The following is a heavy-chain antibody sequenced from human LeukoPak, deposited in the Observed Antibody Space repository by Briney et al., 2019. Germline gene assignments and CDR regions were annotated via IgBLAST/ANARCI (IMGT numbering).Heavy chain of an antibody. CDR1: GGSISSGSYY. D-gene: IGHD2-21*02. Sequence: PSETLSLTCTVSGGSISSGSYYWSWIRQPAGKGLEWIGRIYTSGSTNYNPSLKSRVTISVDTSKNQFSLKLSSVTAADTAVYYCARGGGGDPYYFDYWGQGTLVTVSS. CDR3: ARGGGGDPYYFDY. J-gene: IGHJ4*02. V-gene: IGHV4-61*02. CDR2: IYTSGST.